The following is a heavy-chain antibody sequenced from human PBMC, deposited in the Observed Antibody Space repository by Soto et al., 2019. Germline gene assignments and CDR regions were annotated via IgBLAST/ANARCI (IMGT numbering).Heavy chain of an antibody. V-gene: IGHV3-30*01. J-gene: IGHJ5*01. CDR1: GFTFSNNA. CDR3: AIARVADSSLDP. D-gene: IGHD2-21*01. CDR2: ISYGSSEI. Sequence: GGSLRLSFVGSGFTFSNNAMRLVREAPGEGLGWVGLISYGSSEIFYAHSVKGRFTISRDNPENTLFLHMNSPRADDAAVYYCAIARVADSSLDPWGQGIPVTVSS.